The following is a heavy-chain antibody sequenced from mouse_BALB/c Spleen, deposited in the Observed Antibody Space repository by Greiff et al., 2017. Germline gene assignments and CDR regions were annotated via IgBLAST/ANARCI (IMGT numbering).Heavy chain of an antibody. CDR2: IFPGTGTT. D-gene: IGHD2-1*01. V-gene: IGHV1S132*01. CDR1: GYTFTSYW. Sequence: QVQLKQSGAELVKPGASVKLSCTTSGYTFTSYWIQWVKQRPGQGLGWIGEIFPGTGTTYYNEKFKGKATLTIDTSSSTAYMQLNSLTSEDSAVYFWASGYYGNYVRGYYAMDYWGQGTSVTVSS. CDR3: ASGYYGNYVRGYYAMDY. J-gene: IGHJ4*01.